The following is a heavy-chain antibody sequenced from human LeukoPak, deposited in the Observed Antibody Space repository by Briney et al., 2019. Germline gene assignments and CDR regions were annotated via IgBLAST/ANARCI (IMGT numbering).Heavy chain of an antibody. CDR2: INPNSGGT. CDR3: ARVGAYYDFWSGYERTQNWFDP. V-gene: IGHV1-2*02. D-gene: IGHD3-3*01. Sequence: VASVKVSCKASGYTFTGYYMHWVRQAPGQGLEWMGWINPNSGGTNYAQKFRGRVTMTRDTSISTAYMELSRLRSDDTAVYYCARVGAYYDFWSGYERTQNWFDPWGQGTLVTVSS. J-gene: IGHJ5*02. CDR1: GYTFTGYY.